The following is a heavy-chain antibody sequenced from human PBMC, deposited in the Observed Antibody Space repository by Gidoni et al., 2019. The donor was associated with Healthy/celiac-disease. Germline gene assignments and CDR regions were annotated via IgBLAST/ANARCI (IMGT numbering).Heavy chain of an antibody. D-gene: IGHD6-19*01. CDR2: IDPSDSYT. J-gene: IGHJ6*03. Sequence: EVQLVQSGAEVKKRGESLRISCKGSGYSFNSYWISWVRQMPGKGLEWMGRIDPSDSYTNYSPSFQGHVTISADKSISTAYLQWSSLKASDTAMYYCARRSSGWYEKGYMDVWGKGTTVTVSS. V-gene: IGHV5-10-1*03. CDR1: GYSFNSYW. CDR3: ARRSSGWYEKGYMDV.